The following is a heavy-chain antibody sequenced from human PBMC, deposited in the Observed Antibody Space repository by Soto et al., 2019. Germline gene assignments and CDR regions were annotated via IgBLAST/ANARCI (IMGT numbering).Heavy chain of an antibody. CDR3: ARDMGSAAGMDV. D-gene: IGHD3-10*01. Sequence: GASVKVSCKASGYSFNNYPIHWVRQAPGQSLEWMGWINPGNGNTIYSQKFQGRVTITRGTSASTAYMELSSLTSEDTAIYYFARDMGSAAGMDVWGQGTTVTVSS. V-gene: IGHV1-3*01. CDR1: GYSFNNYP. CDR2: INPGNGNT. J-gene: IGHJ6*02.